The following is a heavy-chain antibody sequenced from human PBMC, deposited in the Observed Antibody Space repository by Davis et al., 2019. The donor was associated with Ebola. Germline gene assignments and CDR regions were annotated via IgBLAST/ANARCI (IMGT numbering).Heavy chain of an antibody. CDR3: ARGVFGAFFDS. V-gene: IGHV4-59*01. CDR1: GTSISPYY. CDR2: VEHHGRT. Sequence: PSETLSLTCSVSGTSISPYYWSWIRQTPGKGRDWIGYVEHHGRTEYIPSFNSRVTISVDTSKSQFSLKLTSVTTADTAVYYCARGVFGAFFDSWGQGALVTVSS. J-gene: IGHJ4*02. D-gene: IGHD3-10*01.